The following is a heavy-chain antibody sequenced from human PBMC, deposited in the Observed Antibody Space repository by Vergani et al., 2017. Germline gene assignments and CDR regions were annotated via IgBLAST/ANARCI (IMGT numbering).Heavy chain of an antibody. CDR3: VKEKIDLGSYFFDS. Sequence: EVQLLESGGGLVRPGGSLRLSCAASGFTFSSYSMNWVRQAPGKGLEWVSSISSSSSYIYYADSVKGRFTISRDNAKNTVFLQMHSLRAEDTAIYYCVKEKIDLGSYFFDSWGHGILVTVSS. CDR2: ISSSSSYI. V-gene: IGHV3-21*04. D-gene: IGHD2/OR15-2a*01. J-gene: IGHJ4*01. CDR1: GFTFSSYS.